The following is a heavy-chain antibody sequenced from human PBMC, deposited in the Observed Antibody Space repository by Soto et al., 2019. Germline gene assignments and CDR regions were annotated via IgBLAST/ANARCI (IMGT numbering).Heavy chain of an antibody. CDR2: INTNGDDT. V-gene: IGHV3-64*01. D-gene: IGHD5-12*01. CDR3: SRDHNRGYGVD. J-gene: IGHJ4*02. CDR1: GFTFSSFP. Sequence: GGSLRLSCAASGFTFSSFPMHWVRQAPGKGLEYVSGINTNGDDTFYANSVKGRFTISRDNSKNTLYLQMGSLRADDMAIYYCSRDHNRGYGVDWGKGSLVTGAS.